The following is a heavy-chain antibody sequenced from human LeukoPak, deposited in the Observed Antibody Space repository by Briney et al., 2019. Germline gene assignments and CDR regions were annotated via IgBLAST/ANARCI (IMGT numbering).Heavy chain of an antibody. J-gene: IGHJ5*02. CDR2: MYHSGDT. D-gene: IGHD2-2*01. CDR1: GYSVSSGYY. V-gene: IGHV4-38-2*02. Sequence: PSETLSLTCTVSGYSVSSGYYWGWIRPPPGKGLEWIGSMYHSGDTYYNPSLKSRVTISVDTSKNQLSLKLSSVTAADTAVYYCARSKAHLSTSWYGTWFDPWGQGTLVTVSS. CDR3: ARSKAHLSTSWYGTWFDP.